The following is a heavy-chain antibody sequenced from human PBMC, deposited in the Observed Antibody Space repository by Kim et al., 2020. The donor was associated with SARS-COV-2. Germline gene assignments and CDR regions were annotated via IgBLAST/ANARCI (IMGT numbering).Heavy chain of an antibody. CDR2: IYDSGSN. V-gene: IGHV4-61*01. J-gene: IGHJ6*01. CDR3: ARAALYYDRGGYYY. Sequence: SETLSLTCTVSGGSVSSGSYCWSWIRQPPGQELEWIGYIYDSGSNNYNPSINSRVTISVDKYKNQFSLKLSPVTDADTAVYYCARAALYYDRGGYYY. D-gene: IGHD3-22*01. CDR1: GGSVSSGSYC.